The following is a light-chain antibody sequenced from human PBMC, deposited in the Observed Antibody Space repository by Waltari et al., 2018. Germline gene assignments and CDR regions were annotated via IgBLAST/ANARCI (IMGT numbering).Light chain of an antibody. Sequence: SYVLTQLSSMSVTPGQTARIVCGGRHIGTKAVHWYQRKEGQAPLLVLHDDDTRPPGIPDRFSGTNSGDTATLTISGVEAEDEADYFCQVWDSHTVVFGGGTNLTVL. CDR2: DDD. CDR1: HIGTKA. CDR3: QVWDSHTVV. J-gene: IGLJ2*01. V-gene: IGLV3-21*02.